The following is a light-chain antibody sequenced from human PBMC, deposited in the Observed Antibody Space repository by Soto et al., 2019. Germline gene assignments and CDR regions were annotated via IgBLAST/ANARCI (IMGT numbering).Light chain of an antibody. Sequence: QSALTQPASVSGSPGQSITISCTGTSSDVGGYNYVSWYQQHPGKAPKLMIYEVSNRPSGVSNRLSGSKSGNTASLAISGLQAEDEADYYCSSYTSSSTRVFSGGTKLTLL. CDR2: EVS. CDR1: SSDVGGYNY. CDR3: SSYTSSSTRV. J-gene: IGLJ3*02. V-gene: IGLV2-14*01.